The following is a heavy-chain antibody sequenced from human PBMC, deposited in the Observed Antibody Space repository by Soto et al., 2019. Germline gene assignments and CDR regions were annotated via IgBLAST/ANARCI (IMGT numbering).Heavy chain of an antibody. Sequence: QEQLVQSGAEVKKPGSSVKVSCKASGGLFSSYPISWVRQVPGQGLEWMGGIITVFQTAYYTQRFQGRVTIPADESTNTAYMGLSSLRSEDTAIYYCARGGSGYTWLNEFWGQGTLVTVSS. CDR3: ARGGSGYTWLNEF. CDR2: IITVFQTA. CDR1: GGLFSSYP. D-gene: IGHD3-22*01. V-gene: IGHV1-69*01. J-gene: IGHJ4*02.